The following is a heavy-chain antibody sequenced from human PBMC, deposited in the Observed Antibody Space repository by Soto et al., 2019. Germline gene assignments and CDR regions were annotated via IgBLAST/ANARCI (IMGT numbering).Heavy chain of an antibody. CDR1: GFTFTSSA. CDR2: IVVGSGNT. V-gene: IGHV1-58*01. CDR3: ARGPIVGAPLDYLDAFDI. D-gene: IGHD1-26*01. J-gene: IGHJ3*02. Sequence: SVKVSCKASGFTFTSSAVQWVRQARGQRLEWIGWIVVGSGNTNYAQKFQERVTITRDMSTSTAYMELSSLRSEDTAVYYCARGPIVGAPLDYLDAFDIWGQGTMVTVSS.